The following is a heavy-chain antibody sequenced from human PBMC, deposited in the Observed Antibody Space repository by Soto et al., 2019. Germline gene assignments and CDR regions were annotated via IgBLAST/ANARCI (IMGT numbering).Heavy chain of an antibody. CDR3: ARDRGYPDSFDI. Sequence: GSLRLSCAASGCPLRSYAMSWVPQAPGKGLEWVSHINGDGTTTVYADSVKGRFTISRDNAKNTLYLQMTSLRAEDTAVYYCARDRGYPDSFDIWGQGTMVTVSS. J-gene: IGHJ3*02. V-gene: IGHV3-74*01. CDR1: GCPLRSYA. D-gene: IGHD2-2*01. CDR2: INGDGTTT.